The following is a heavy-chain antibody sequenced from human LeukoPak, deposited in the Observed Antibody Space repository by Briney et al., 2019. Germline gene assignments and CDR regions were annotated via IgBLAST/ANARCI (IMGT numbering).Heavy chain of an antibody. CDR3: AKDLSPGPD. V-gene: IGHV3-23*01. CDR2: IIGSGLTT. CDR1: GFTFSSYY. Sequence: LAGGSLRLSYAASGFTFSSYYMNWVRQAPGKGLKWVSAIIGSGLTTYYADSVKGRFTISRDNSKNTLYLQMNSLRAEDTAVYYCAKDLSPGPDWGQGTLVTVSS. J-gene: IGHJ4*02.